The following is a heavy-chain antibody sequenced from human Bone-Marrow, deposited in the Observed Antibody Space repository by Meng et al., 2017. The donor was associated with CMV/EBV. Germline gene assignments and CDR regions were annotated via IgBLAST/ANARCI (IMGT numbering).Heavy chain of an antibody. V-gene: IGHV3-30*02. CDR2: IRYDGSNK. J-gene: IGHJ6*02. D-gene: IGHD5-12*01. Sequence: GESLKISCAASGFTFSSYGMHWVRQAPGKGLEWVAFIRYDGSNKYYADSVKGRFTISRDNSKNTLYLQMNSLRAEDTAVYYCARGRLSGYSGYDHYYYYGMDVWGQGTTVTVSS. CDR1: GFTFSSYG. CDR3: ARGRLSGYSGYDHYYYYGMDV.